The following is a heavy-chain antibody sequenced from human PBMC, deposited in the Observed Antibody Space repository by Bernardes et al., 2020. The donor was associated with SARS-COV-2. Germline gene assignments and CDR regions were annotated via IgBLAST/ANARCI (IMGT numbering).Heavy chain of an antibody. CDR1: GYTFTDYY. J-gene: IGHJ4*02. CDR3: ARVPKGTADF. V-gene: IGHV1-2*02. D-gene: IGHD1-7*01. CDR2: INPNSGVT. Sequence: ASVKVSCKASGYTFTDYYLRWVRQAPGHGLEWMGWINPNSGVTSYAQKFQGRVTLTRDTSISTGYMELSSLRADDTALYYCARVPKGTADFWGPGTLVIVSS.